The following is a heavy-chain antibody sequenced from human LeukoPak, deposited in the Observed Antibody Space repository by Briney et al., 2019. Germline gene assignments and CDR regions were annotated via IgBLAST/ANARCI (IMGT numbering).Heavy chain of an antibody. D-gene: IGHD3-22*01. CDR3: ARGTVNYYDSSGYYSPFDY. V-gene: IGHV4-34*01. CDR1: GGSFSGYY. J-gene: IGHJ4*02. CDR2: INHSGST. Sequence: SETLSLTCAVYGGSFSGYYWSWIRQPPGKGLQCIGEINHSGSTNYNPSLKSRVTISVDTSKNQFSLKLNSVTAADTAVYYCARGTVNYYDSSGYYSPFDYWGQGTLLTVSS.